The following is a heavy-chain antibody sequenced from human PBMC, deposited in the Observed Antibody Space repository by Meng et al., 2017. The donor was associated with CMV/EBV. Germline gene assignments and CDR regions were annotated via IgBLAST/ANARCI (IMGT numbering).Heavy chain of an antibody. D-gene: IGHD4-17*01. CDR3: AADYGDYSDY. CDR2: IIPIFGTA. J-gene: IGHJ4*02. Sequence: SVKVSCKASGGTFSSYAISWVRQAPGQGLEWMGGIIPIFGTANYAQKFQGRVTITTDESTSTAYMELRSLRSEDTAVYYCAADYGDYSDYWGQGTLVTVSS. V-gene: IGHV1-69*05. CDR1: GGTFSSYA.